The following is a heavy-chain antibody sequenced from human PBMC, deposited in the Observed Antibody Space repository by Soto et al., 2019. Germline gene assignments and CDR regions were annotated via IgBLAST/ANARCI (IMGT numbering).Heavy chain of an antibody. D-gene: IGHD6-6*01. CDR2: ISAYNANT. CDR1: GDGFACCG. J-gene: IGHJ6*02. CDR3: AKSSSSPDYYYYGMDV. V-gene: IGHV1-18*01. Sequence: GASVEACSKEPGDGFACCGRRWVRQAPGQGLEWMGWISAYNANTNYAQKLQGRVTMTTDTSTSTAYMELRSLRSDDTAVYYCAKSSSSPDYYYYGMDVWGQGTTVTVSS.